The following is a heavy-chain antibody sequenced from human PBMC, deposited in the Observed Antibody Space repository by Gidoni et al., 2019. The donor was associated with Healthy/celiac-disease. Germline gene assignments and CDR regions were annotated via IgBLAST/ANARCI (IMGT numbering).Heavy chain of an antibody. CDR3: ARAGSRTYTSHFDY. V-gene: IGHV1-69*01. CDR2: IIPIFDTA. Sequence: QAQLVQSGAEGKKPGSSVKVSCKATGGTFSGYASSWVRQAPGQGLEWVGGIIPIFDTADDAQKFRVRVTIAADESTSTAYMELSSLGSADTAVYSCARAGSRTYTSHFDYWGQGTLVTVSS. D-gene: IGHD1-1*01. CDR1: GGTFSGYA. J-gene: IGHJ4*02.